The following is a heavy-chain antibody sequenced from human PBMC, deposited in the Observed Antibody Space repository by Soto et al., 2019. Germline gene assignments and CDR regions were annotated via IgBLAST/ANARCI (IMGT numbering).Heavy chain of an antibody. CDR2: IIPIFGTA. J-gene: IGHJ5*02. D-gene: IGHD3-22*01. CDR1: GGTFSSYA. V-gene: IGHV1-69*01. Sequence: QVQLVQSGAEVKKPGSSVKVSCKASGGTFSSYAISWVRQAPGQGLEWMGGIIPIFGTANYAQKFQGRVTITVDESTSTAFMELSSLRSEDTAVYYCASTVIGGGGWNWFDPWGQGTLVTVSS. CDR3: ASTVIGGGGWNWFDP.